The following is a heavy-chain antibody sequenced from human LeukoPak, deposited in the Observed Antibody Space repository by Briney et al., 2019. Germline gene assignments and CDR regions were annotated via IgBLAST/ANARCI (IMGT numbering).Heavy chain of an antibody. J-gene: IGHJ5*02. CDR1: GYTFTNYY. D-gene: IGHD1-26*01. CDR3: ARRQTGISGSYSNWFDP. V-gene: IGHV1-46*01. CDR2: INPSGGST. Sequence: ASVKVSCKASGYTFTNYYMHWVRQAPGQGLEWMGVINPSGGSTMYAQNFQGRVTMTRDTSTSTVYMELTSLRSEDTAVYYCARRQTGISGSYSNWFDPWGQGTLVTVSP.